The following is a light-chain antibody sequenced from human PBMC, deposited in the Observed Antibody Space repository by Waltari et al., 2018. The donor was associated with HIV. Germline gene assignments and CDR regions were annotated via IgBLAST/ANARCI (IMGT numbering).Light chain of an antibody. Sequence: DIQLTQSPSFLSTSLGDRVPITCRASQCIHNFLARFQQKPGKDPKLLIYAASTLQSGVPSRFSGSGSGTEFTLTISSLQPEDFATYYCQQLNSYPYTFGQGTKLEIK. V-gene: IGKV1-9*01. CDR3: QQLNSYPYT. CDR1: QCIHNF. J-gene: IGKJ2*01. CDR2: AAS.